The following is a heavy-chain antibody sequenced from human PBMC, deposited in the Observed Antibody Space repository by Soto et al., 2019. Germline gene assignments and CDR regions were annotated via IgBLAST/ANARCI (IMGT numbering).Heavy chain of an antibody. CDR2: IRTKANNYAT. Sequence: EELLVESGGGLVRPGGSLKLSCAASGFTFSDSTIQWVRQASGKRLEWLGRIRTKANNYATAFAASVKGRFTFSRDDSKNTTYLQMNSLKIEDTAVYYCTRHSLPGQWFGSYFDLWGRGTLVTVSS. V-gene: IGHV3-73*01. D-gene: IGHD3-10*01. CDR1: GFTFSDST. J-gene: IGHJ2*01. CDR3: TRHSLPGQWFGSYFDL.